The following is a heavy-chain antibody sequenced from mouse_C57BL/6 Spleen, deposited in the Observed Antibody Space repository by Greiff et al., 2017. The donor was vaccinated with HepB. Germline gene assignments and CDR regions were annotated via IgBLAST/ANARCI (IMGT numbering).Heavy chain of an antibody. V-gene: IGHV7-3*01. CDR3: ARRPGSRYFDV. CDR2: IRNKANGYTT. Sequence: EVQRVESGGGLVQPGGSLSLSCAASGFTFTDYYMSWVRQPPGKALEWLGFIRNKANGYTTEYSASVKGRFTISRDNSQIILYLQMNALRAEDSATYYCARRPGSRYFDVWGTGTTVTVSS. D-gene: IGHD1-1*01. CDR1: GFTFTDYY. J-gene: IGHJ1*03.